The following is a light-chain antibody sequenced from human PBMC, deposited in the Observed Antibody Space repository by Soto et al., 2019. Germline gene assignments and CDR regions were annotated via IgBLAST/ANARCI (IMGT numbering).Light chain of an antibody. V-gene: IGLV2-14*03. J-gene: IGLJ2*01. Sequence: QSVLTQPASVYGSPGQSITISCTGTSSDIGAYNFVSWYQQHPGKAPKLMLYDVNIRPSGVSNRFSGSKSGNTASLTISGLQAEGEADYYCTSWTTSTTMIFGGGTKVTVL. CDR2: DVN. CDR1: SSDIGAYNF. CDR3: TSWTTSTTMI.